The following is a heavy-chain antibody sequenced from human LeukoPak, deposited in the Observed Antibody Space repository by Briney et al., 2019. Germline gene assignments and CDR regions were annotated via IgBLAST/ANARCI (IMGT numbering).Heavy chain of an antibody. J-gene: IGHJ4*02. V-gene: IGHV3-15*07. Sequence: GGSLRLSCAASGLTFSSHAMHWVRQAPGKGLQWVGRIKSRTDGGTTDYAAPVKGRFSISRDDSKNTLYLQMNSLKTEDTAVYYCASGSDWGQGTLVTVSS. CDR2: IKSRTDGGTT. CDR3: ASGSD. CDR1: GLTFSSHA. D-gene: IGHD6-19*01.